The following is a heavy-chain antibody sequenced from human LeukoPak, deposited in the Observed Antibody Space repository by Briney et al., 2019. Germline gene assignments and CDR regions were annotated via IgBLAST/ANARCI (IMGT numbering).Heavy chain of an antibody. CDR3: ARDRYCSSTSCYNSFNY. D-gene: IGHD2-2*02. CDR1: GFTFSDYY. CDR2: ISSSGSTI. J-gene: IGHJ4*02. Sequence: GGSLRLSCAASGFTFSDYYMSWIRQAPGKGLEWVSYISSSGSTIYYADSVKGRFTISRDNAKNSLYLQMNSLRAEDTAVYYCARDRYCSSTSCYNSFNYWGQGTLVTVSS. V-gene: IGHV3-11*01.